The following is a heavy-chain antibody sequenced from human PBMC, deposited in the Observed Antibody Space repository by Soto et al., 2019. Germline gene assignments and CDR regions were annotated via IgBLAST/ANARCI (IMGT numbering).Heavy chain of an antibody. V-gene: IGHV3-33*01. CDR2: IWHDGSNK. D-gene: IGHD6-13*01. Sequence: QVQLVESGGGVVQPGRSLRLSCAASGFTFSNYGMHWVRQAPGKGLEWVAVIWHDGSNKDYADSVKGRFTISRDNSKNTLYLQMNSLRAEDTAVYYCAREGGLAAAGGFDYWGQGTLVTVSS. CDR1: GFTFSNYG. J-gene: IGHJ4*02. CDR3: AREGGLAAAGGFDY.